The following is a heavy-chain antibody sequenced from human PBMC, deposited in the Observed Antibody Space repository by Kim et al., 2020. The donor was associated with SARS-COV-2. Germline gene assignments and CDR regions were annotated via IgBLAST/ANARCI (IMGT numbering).Heavy chain of an antibody. D-gene: IGHD3-16*01. Sequence: SETLSLTCSVSGGSVNSGTYFWSWIRQPPGKGLEWIGYMSYSGNTLYNASLDSRVSVSVDTSNNQFSLRLSSLTAADTAFYYCARGRGNFYFDYWGQGIL. J-gene: IGHJ4*02. CDR2: MSYSGNT. CDR1: GGSVNSGTYF. V-gene: IGHV4-61*01. CDR3: ARGRGNFYFDY.